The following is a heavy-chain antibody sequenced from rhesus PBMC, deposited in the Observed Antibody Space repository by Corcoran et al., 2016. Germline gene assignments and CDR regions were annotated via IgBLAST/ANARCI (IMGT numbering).Heavy chain of an antibody. D-gene: IGHD1-26*01. V-gene: IGHV2-174*01. CDR1: GFSLTTSGMG. CDR3: ARYNWNYGYFDY. J-gene: IGHJ4*01. Sequence: QVTLKEPGPALVKPTQTLTLTCTFSGFSLTTSGMGVGWIRQPPGKALEWLARMYWDDDKRYSTSLKSRLTISKDTSKNQVVLTMTNMDPVDTATYYCARYNWNYGYFDYWGQGVLVTVSS. CDR2: MYWDDDK.